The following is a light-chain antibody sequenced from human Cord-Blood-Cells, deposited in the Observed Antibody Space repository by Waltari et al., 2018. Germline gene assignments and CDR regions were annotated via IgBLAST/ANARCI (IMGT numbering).Light chain of an antibody. CDR3: AAWDDSLSGWV. CDR2: GNK. V-gene: IGLV1-47*01. J-gene: IGLJ3*02. Sequence: QSVLTQPPSASGTPGQRVTISCSGSSSNIGSNYVYWYQQLPGTAPKHLIYGNKRGPAGVPDRFAGSKSGSSASLAISGLRSEDEADYYCAAWDDSLSGWVFGGGTKLTVL. CDR1: SSNIGSNY.